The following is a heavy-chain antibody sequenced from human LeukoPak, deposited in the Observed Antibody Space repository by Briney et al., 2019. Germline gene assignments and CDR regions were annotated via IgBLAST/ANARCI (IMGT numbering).Heavy chain of an antibody. Sequence: GGSLRLSCAASGFTFSGYTMNWVRQAPGKGLEWVSYISSSSSSIYYADSVKGRFTISRDNAKNSLYLQMNSLRAEDTAVYYCASITSGYDSSYFFSFDIWGQGTMVTVSS. J-gene: IGHJ3*02. D-gene: IGHD3-22*01. CDR1: GFTFSGYT. CDR2: ISSSSSSI. V-gene: IGHV3-48*01. CDR3: ASITSGYDSSYFFSFDI.